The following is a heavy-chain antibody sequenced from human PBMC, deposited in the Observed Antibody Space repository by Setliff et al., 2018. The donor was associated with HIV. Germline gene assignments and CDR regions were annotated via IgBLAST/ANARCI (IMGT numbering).Heavy chain of an antibody. V-gene: IGHV1-46*01. CDR1: GYTFTNYY. CDR3: ARSLPAECFQQ. J-gene: IGHJ1*01. Sequence: ESSVKVSCKASGYTFTNYYMHWVRQAPGQGLEWMGIINPSGGSTTYSQKFQGRVSMTRDTSTSTVYMELSSLRSEDTAVYYCARSLPAECFQQWGQGTLVTVSS. D-gene: IGHD2-21*02. CDR2: INPSGGST.